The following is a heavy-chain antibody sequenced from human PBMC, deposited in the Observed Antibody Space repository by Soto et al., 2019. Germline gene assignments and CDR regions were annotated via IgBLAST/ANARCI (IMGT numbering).Heavy chain of an antibody. V-gene: IGHV4-39*01. Sequence: SETLSLTCTVSGGSISSSSYYWGWIRQPPGKGLEWIGSIYYSGSTYYNPSLKSRVTISVDTSKNQFSLKLSSVTAADTAVYYCARPSIAARPGWFDPWGQGTLVTV. CDR1: GGSISSSSYY. CDR2: IYYSGST. D-gene: IGHD6-6*01. J-gene: IGHJ5*02. CDR3: ARPSIAARPGWFDP.